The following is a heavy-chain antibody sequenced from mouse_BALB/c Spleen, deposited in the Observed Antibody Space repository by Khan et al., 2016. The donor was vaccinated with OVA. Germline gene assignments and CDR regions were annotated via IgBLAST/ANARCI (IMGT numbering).Heavy chain of an antibody. D-gene: IGHD2-2*01. CDR1: GYTFTSYY. Sequence: VQLQQSGADLVKPGASVRLSCKASGYTFTSYYLYWVQQRPGQGLEWIGDINPSSGGTNFNEKFKSKATMTVAKSSSTAYLQLNSLTSEDSAVYYDTSTGYGSFAYWGQGTLVTVSA. J-gene: IGHJ3*01. CDR2: INPSSGGT. CDR3: TSTGYGSFAY. V-gene: IGHV1S81*02.